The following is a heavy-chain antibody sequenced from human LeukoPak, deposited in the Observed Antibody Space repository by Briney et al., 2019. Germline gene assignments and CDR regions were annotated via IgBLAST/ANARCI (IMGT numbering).Heavy chain of an antibody. CDR3: AKVARVGIITPFDY. CDR2: ISGSGGST. Sequence: GGTLRLSCAASGFTFSSYGMSWVRQAPGKGLEWVSAISGSGGSTYYADSVKGLFTISRDDSKNTLYLQMNSLRAEDTAVYYCAKVARVGIITPFDYWGQGTLVTVSS. V-gene: IGHV3-23*01. CDR1: GFTFSSYG. J-gene: IGHJ4*02. D-gene: IGHD5-24*01.